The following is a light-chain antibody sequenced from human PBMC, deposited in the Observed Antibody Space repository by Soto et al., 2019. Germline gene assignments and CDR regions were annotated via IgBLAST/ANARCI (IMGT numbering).Light chain of an antibody. CDR2: DVT. CDR3: CSYAASHSLI. J-gene: IGLJ2*01. V-gene: IGLV2-11*01. CDR1: SSDVGGSNY. Sequence: QSALTQPRSVSGSPGQSVTISCTGTSSDVGGSNYVSWYQQHPGKAPKLMIYDVTQRPSGVPDRFSGSKSGNTASLTISGLQAEDEADHYCCSYAASHSLIYGGATQQTLL.